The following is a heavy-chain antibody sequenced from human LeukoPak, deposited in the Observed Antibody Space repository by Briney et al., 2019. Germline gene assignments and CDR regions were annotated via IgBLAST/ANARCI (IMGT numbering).Heavy chain of an antibody. D-gene: IGHD2-15*01. CDR1: GFTFNVYA. CDR3: ARALVGAAFDT. J-gene: IGHJ4*02. Sequence: PGGSLRLSCAVSGFTFNVYAMHWVRQIPGKGPEWISSISGSRDFIYYADSVKGRFTISRDNAKNSLYLDMNSLRVEDTAVYFCARALVGAAFDTWGQGALVTVSS. CDR2: ISGSRDFI. V-gene: IGHV3-21*06.